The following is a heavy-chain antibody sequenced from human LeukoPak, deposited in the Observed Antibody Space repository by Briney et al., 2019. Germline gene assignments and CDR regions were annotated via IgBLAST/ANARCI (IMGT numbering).Heavy chain of an antibody. Sequence: ASVKVSCKASGYTFTDYCIHWVRQAPGQGLEWMGWINPNSGGTNYAQKFRGRVTMTRDTSISTAYMELSRLRSDDTAVYFCARKDIAVAGLQYYGMDVWGQGTTVTVPS. D-gene: IGHD6-19*01. CDR1: GYTFTDYC. J-gene: IGHJ6*02. CDR2: INPNSGGT. V-gene: IGHV1-2*02. CDR3: ARKDIAVAGLQYYGMDV.